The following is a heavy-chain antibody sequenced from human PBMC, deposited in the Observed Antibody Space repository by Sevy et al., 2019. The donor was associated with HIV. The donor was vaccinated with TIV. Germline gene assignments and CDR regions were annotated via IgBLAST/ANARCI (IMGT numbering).Heavy chain of an antibody. CDR3: ARGLAVALIDY. D-gene: IGHD6-19*01. CDR1: EFTFRNYA. CDR2: ISGSGGEA. J-gene: IGHJ4*02. Sequence: GGSLRLSCAASEFTFRNYAMSWVRQAPGRGLEWVSSISGSGGEAYYADSVKGRFTISRDKSKNMLYLQMNSLRAEDTAVYYCARGLAVALIDYWGQGTLVTVSS. V-gene: IGHV3-23*01.